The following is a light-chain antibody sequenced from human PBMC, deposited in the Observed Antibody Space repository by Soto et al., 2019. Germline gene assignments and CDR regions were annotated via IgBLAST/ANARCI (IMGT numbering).Light chain of an antibody. Sequence: EMVMTQSPATLSVSPGERATLSCRASQSVSKSLAWYQQRPGQAPRLLIYGASSRATGIPDRFSGSGSGTDFTLTINRLEPEDFAIYYCQQYGGSPRTFGQGTKVDIK. CDR1: QSVSKS. V-gene: IGKV3-20*01. CDR2: GAS. J-gene: IGKJ1*01. CDR3: QQYGGSPRT.